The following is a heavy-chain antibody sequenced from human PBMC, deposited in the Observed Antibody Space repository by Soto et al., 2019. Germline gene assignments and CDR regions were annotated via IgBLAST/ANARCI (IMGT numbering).Heavy chain of an antibody. CDR2: ISSSSSYI. CDR1: GFTFSSYS. V-gene: IGHV3-21*01. J-gene: IGHJ3*02. D-gene: IGHD3-16*02. Sequence: GGSLRLSCAASGFTFSSYSMNWVRQAPGKGLEWVSSISSSSSYIYYADSVKGRFTISRDNAKNSLYLQMNSLRAEDTAVYYCARGFNYVWGSYRIGRAYAFDIWGQGTKVTVSS. CDR3: ARGFNYVWGSYRIGRAYAFDI.